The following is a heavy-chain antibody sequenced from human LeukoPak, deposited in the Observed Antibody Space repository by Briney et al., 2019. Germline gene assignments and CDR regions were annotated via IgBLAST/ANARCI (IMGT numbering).Heavy chain of an antibody. CDR2: IYYSGNT. D-gene: IGHD6-13*01. Sequence: PSETLSLTCTVSGGSISSSSYYWGWIRQSPGKGLEWIGTIYYSGNTYYNPSLKSRVTISVDTSKNQFSLRLSSVTAADTALYYCARLDGIAAVDSWGQGTMVIVSS. J-gene: IGHJ3*02. CDR1: GGSISSSSYY. CDR3: ARLDGIAAVDS. V-gene: IGHV4-39*01.